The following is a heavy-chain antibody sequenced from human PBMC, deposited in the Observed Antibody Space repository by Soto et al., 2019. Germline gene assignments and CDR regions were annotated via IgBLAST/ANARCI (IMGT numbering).Heavy chain of an antibody. J-gene: IGHJ5*02. CDR1: GYAFTTYY. D-gene: IGHD6-25*01. Sequence: ASVKVSSKAPGYAFTTYYLHWVRQAPGQGLEWMGIINPSGGITNYAQRFQGRVTMTSDTSTSTVYMELSSLRADDTAVYYCARVVVPTTAATSNWFDPWGQGTLVTVSS. V-gene: IGHV1-46*01. CDR2: INPSGGIT. CDR3: ARVVVPTTAATSNWFDP.